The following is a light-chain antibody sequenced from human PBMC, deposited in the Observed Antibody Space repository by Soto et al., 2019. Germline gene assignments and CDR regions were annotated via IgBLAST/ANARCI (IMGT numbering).Light chain of an antibody. CDR1: QSVGNN. Sequence: EVVMTQSPATLSVSPGERVALSCRASQSVGNNLVWYQQKPGQAPRLLISYASTRAAGIPARFSGSGSGTDFTLTISSLEPEDFAIYYCQQRNYWLSFGGGTKVDIK. CDR3: QQRNYWLS. CDR2: YAS. J-gene: IGKJ4*01. V-gene: IGKV3-11*01.